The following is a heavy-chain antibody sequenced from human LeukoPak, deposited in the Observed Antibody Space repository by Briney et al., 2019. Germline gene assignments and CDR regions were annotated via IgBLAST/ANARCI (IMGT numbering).Heavy chain of an antibody. CDR1: GASISGFY. D-gene: IGHD3-10*01. Sequence: SETLSLTCTVSGASISGFYWNWIRQPPRKGLEWVGYSHTGGSISSNPSLNSRVAFSMDTSKNQVSLRQNSVTATDTAVYYCARRRGGFGEGEFDYWGQGIPVTVST. CDR3: ARRRGGFGEGEFDY. V-gene: IGHV4-4*08. CDR2: SHTGGSI. J-gene: IGHJ4*02.